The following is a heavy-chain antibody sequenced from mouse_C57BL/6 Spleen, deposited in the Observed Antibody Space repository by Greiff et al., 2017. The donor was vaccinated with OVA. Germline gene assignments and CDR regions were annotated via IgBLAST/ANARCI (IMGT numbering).Heavy chain of an antibody. CDR3: AREGLYFDY. CDR1: GYSFTGYF. V-gene: IGHV1-20*01. J-gene: IGHJ2*01. CDR2: INPYNGDT. D-gene: IGHD3-3*01. Sequence: EVQRVESGPELVKPGDSVKISCKASGYSFTGYFMNWVMQSHGKSLEWIGRINPYNGDTFYNQKFKGKATLTVDKSSSTAHMELRSLTSEDSAVYYCAREGLYFDYWGQGTTLTVSS.